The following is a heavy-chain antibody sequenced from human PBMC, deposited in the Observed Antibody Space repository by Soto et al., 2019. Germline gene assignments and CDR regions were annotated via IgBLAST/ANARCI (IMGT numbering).Heavy chain of an antibody. V-gene: IGHV1-46*01. J-gene: IGHJ4*02. CDR3: ARSSYCGGDCYLDPFDY. Sequence: ASVKVSCKASGYTFTSYYMHWVRQAPGQGLEWMGIINPSGGSTSYAQKFQGRVTMTRDTSTSTVYMELSSLRSEDTAVYYCARSSYCGGDCYLDPFDYWGQGTLVTVSS. D-gene: IGHD2-21*02. CDR2: INPSGGST. CDR1: GYTFTSYY.